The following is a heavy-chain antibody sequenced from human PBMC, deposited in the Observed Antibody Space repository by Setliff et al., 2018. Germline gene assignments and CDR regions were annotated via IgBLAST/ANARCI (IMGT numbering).Heavy chain of an antibody. Sequence: PGGSLRLSCAASGFTFSNYAMTWVRQAPGKGLEWVSAITVSGNTHYADSVKGRFTISRDNSKNTLSLQMDNLRAKDTATYYCAKCGRFAPSGWFQYVDSWAQGTLVTVSS. CDR2: ITVSGNT. D-gene: IGHD6-19*01. CDR1: GFTFSNYA. CDR3: AKCGRFAPSGWFQYVDS. J-gene: IGHJ4*02. V-gene: IGHV3-23*01.